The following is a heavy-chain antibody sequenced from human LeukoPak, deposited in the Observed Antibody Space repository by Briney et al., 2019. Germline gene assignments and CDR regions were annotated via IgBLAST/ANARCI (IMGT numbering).Heavy chain of an antibody. V-gene: IGHV4-59*01. J-gene: IGHJ5*02. Sequence: KPSETLSLTCTVSGGSISSYYWSWIRQPPGKGLEWIGYIYCSGSTNYNPSLKSRVTISVDTSKNQFSLKLSSVTAADTAVYYCASTRVGLWFDPWGQGTLVTVSS. CDR3: ASTRVGLWFDP. CDR2: IYCSGST. CDR1: GGSISSYY. D-gene: IGHD3-10*02.